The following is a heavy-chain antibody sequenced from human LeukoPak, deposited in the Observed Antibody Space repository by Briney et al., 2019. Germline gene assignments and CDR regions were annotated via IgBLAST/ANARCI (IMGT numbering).Heavy chain of an antibody. D-gene: IGHD1-1*01. Sequence: AGGSLRLSCAASGFTFSSYAMSWVRQAPGKGLVWVSRIDRDGSTTSYADSVKGRFTISRDNAKNTLYLQMNSLRAEDTAVYYCARDLQLYGMDVWGQGTTVTVSS. CDR1: GFTFSSYA. J-gene: IGHJ6*01. CDR2: IDRDGSTT. V-gene: IGHV3-74*01. CDR3: ARDLQLYGMDV.